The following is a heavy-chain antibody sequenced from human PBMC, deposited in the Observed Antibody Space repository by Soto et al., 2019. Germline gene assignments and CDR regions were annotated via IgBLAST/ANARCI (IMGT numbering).Heavy chain of an antibody. CDR1: GFTFSSYA. Sequence: GGSLRLSCAASGFTFSSYAMSWVRQAPGKGLEWVSAISGSGGSTYYADPVKGRFTISRDNSKNTLYLQMNSLRAEDTAVYYCAKRTARFLEWLSHFDYWGQGTLVTVSS. V-gene: IGHV3-23*01. CDR3: AKRTARFLEWLSHFDY. D-gene: IGHD3-3*01. CDR2: ISGSGGST. J-gene: IGHJ4*02.